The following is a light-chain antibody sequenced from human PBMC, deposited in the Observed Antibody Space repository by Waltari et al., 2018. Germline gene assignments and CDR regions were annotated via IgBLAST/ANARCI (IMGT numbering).Light chain of an antibody. CDR2: DVS. CDR1: SIDVGDYNF. CDR3: SSFTGSSFVL. J-gene: IGLJ2*01. V-gene: IGLV2-14*03. Sequence: QSALTQPASVSGSPGQSITISCTGTSIDVGDYNFVSCYQHHTAKAPKLIIYDVSDRPSGVSNRFCGSKSGKTASLTISGLQAEDEAMYYCSSFTGSSFVLFGGGTMLTVL.